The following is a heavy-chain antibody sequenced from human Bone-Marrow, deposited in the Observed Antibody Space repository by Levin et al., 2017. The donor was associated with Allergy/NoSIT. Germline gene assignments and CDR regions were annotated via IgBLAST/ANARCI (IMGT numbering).Heavy chain of an antibody. D-gene: IGHD2-21*01. CDR1: GYTFTTYG. CDR2: INGGNGDT. Sequence: AASVKVSCKASGYTFTTYGIHWVRQAPGQRLEWMGWINGGNGDTRYSQKFQGRVTITRDTSATTAYMDLGSLSSEDTAIYYCARDHVIVQVPGTGWFGPWGQGTLVIVSS. J-gene: IGHJ5*02. V-gene: IGHV1-3*01. CDR3: ARDHVIVQVPGTGWFGP.